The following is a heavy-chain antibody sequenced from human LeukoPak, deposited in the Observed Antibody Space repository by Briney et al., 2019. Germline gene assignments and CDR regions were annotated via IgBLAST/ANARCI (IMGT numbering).Heavy chain of an antibody. CDR2: IKQDGSEK. D-gene: IGHD2-2*01. V-gene: IGHV3-7*01. J-gene: IGHJ5*02. Sequence: TGGSLRLSCAASGFTFSSYWMSWVRQAPGKGLEWVANIKQDGSEKYYVNSVKGRFTISRDNAKNSLYLQMNSLRAEDTAVYYCASPRDCSSTSCYGWFDPWGQGTLVTVSS. CDR1: GFTFSSYW. CDR3: ASPRDCSSTSCYGWFDP.